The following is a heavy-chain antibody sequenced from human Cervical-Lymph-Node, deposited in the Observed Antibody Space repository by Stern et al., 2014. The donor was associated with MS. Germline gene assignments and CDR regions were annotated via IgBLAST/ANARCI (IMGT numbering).Heavy chain of an antibody. J-gene: IGHJ4*02. CDR3: ARDFYPADLTYFDS. CDR2: ISWNSGNI. V-gene: IGHV3-9*01. D-gene: IGHD2/OR15-2a*01. CDR1: GFTFDDYA. Sequence: EVQLVESGGGLVQPGRSLRLSCAASGFTFDDYAMHWVRQAPGKGLEWVSGISWNSGNIGYAESVKGRFTISRDNAKNSLYLQMNSLRAVDTALYYCARDFYPADLTYFDSWGQGILVTVSS.